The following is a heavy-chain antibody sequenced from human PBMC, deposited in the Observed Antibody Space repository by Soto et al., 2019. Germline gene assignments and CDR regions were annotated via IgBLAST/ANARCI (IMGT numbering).Heavy chain of an antibody. CDR3: ARDAAAAGNYYYYYYGMDV. CDR1: GFTFSDYY. Sequence: PGGSLRLSCAASGFTFSDYYMSWIRQAPGKGLEWVSYISSSGSTIYYADSVKGRFTISRDNAKNSLYLQMNSLRAEDTAVYYCARDAAAAGNYYYYYYGMDVWGQGTTVTVSS. J-gene: IGHJ6*02. D-gene: IGHD6-13*01. CDR2: ISSSGSTI. V-gene: IGHV3-11*01.